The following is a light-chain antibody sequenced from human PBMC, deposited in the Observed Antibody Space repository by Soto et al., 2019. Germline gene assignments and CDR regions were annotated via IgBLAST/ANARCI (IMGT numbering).Light chain of an antibody. Sequence: DIQVTQSPSSLSASLGDRVTITCRANKAIGGYLAWFQQQPGKVPKLLIYAASALQSGVPSRFSGSGSGTDFTRTISSLQPEYIATYYGQKYNSAHLTFGGGTKVEI. CDR3: QKYNSAHLT. CDR1: KAIGGY. CDR2: AAS. V-gene: IGKV1-27*01. J-gene: IGKJ4*02.